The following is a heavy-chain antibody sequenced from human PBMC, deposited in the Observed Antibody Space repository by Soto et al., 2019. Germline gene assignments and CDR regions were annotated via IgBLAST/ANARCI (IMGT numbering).Heavy chain of an antibody. CDR3: AKGLYYDSSGYYYY. CDR2: ISYDGSNK. CDR1: GFTFISYG. D-gene: IGHD3-22*01. J-gene: IGHJ4*02. V-gene: IGHV3-30*18. Sequence: PGGSLRLSCASSGFTFISYGMHWVRQAPGKGLEWVAVISYDGSNKYYADSVKGRFTISRDNSKNTLYLQMNSLRAEDTAVYYCAKGLYYDSSGYYYYWGQGTLVTVSS.